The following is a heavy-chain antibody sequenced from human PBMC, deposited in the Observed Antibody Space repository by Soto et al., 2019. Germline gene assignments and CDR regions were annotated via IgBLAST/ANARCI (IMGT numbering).Heavy chain of an antibody. CDR2: IYEGGNT. Sequence: QLQLQESGSGLVKPSQTLSLTCAVSGGSIISDGYSWSWIRQPPGKGLQWIGHIYEGGNTYYTPSLESRVAISTDKSKNQFSLRLSSVTAADTAVYYCVRRSPEDAFDIWCQGTMVTVSP. V-gene: IGHV4-30-2*01. CDR1: GGSIISDGYS. J-gene: IGHJ3*02. CDR3: VRRSPEDAFDI.